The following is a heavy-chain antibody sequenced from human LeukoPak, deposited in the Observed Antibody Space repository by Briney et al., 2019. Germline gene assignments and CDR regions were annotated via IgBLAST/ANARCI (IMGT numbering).Heavy chain of an antibody. Sequence: GPVKVSCKASGGTFSSYAISWVRQAPGQGLEWMGWISAYNGNTNYAQKLQGRVTMTTDTSTSTAYMELRSLRSDDTAVYYCARGVSSGSYFLDYWGQGTLVTVSS. CDR1: GGTFSSYA. J-gene: IGHJ4*02. CDR3: ARGVSSGSYFLDY. CDR2: ISAYNGNT. V-gene: IGHV1-18*01. D-gene: IGHD1-26*01.